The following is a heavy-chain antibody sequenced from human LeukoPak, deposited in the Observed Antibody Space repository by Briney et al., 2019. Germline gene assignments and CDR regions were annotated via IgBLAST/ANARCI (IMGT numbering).Heavy chain of an antibody. CDR1: GFTVSANY. Sequence: GGSLRLSCAASGFTVSANYMNWVRQAPGKGLEWVSIIHSTGHTFYADSVKGRFTVSRDISSNTLYLQVNSLGAEDTALYYCVRGRRYFDPWGQGTLVTVAS. J-gene: IGHJ5*02. CDR2: IHSTGHT. D-gene: IGHD2-15*01. V-gene: IGHV3-53*01. CDR3: VRGRRYFDP.